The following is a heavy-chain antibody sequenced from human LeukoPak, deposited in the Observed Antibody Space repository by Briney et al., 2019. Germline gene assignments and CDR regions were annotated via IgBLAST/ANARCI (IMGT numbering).Heavy chain of an antibody. CDR3: ARRRTTGHWFDP. V-gene: IGHV4-34*01. J-gene: IGHJ5*02. CDR2: INHSGNT. CDR1: GGSFSGYY. D-gene: IGHD4-17*01. Sequence: SETLSLTCAVYGGSFSGYYWSWIRQPPGKGLEWIGEINHSGNTNYNPSLKSRVTISVDTSKNQFSLKLSSVTAADTAVYYCARRRTTGHWFDPWGQGTLVTVSS.